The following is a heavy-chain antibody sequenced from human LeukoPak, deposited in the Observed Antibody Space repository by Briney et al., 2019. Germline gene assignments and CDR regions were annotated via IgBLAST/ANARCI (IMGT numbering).Heavy chain of an antibody. CDR2: ISGSGGST. CDR3: ARDRTRDYGGNSAVRSPLSY. CDR1: GFTFSSYA. V-gene: IGHV3-23*01. J-gene: IGHJ4*02. Sequence: PGGSLRLSCAASGFTFSSYAMSWVRQAPGKGLEWVSAISGSGGSTYYADSVKGRFTISRDNSKNTLYLQMNSLRAEDTAVYYCARDRTRDYGGNSAVRSPLSYWGQGTLVTVSS. D-gene: IGHD4-23*01.